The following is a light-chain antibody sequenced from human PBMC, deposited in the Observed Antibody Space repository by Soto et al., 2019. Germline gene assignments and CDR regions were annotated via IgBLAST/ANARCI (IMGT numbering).Light chain of an antibody. CDR2: AAS. V-gene: IGKV1-5*01. CDR3: QQRSNWPQAYT. Sequence: IQMTQSPSALSASVGDRVTITCRASQSISSWLAWYQQKPGKAPNLLIYAASTLQSGVPSRFSGSGSGTDSTFTISSLEPGDFAFYYCQQRSNWPQAYTFGQGTKVDIK. CDR1: QSISSW. J-gene: IGKJ2*01.